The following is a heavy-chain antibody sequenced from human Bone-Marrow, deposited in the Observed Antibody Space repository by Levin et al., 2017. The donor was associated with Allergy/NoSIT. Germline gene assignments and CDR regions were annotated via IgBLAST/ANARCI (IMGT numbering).Heavy chain of an antibody. D-gene: IGHD5-24*01. CDR2: IDSSGNYI. V-gene: IGHV3-21*01. CDR3: ARDAVEMAGTPFYFDY. CDR1: GFTFNTYG. J-gene: IGHJ4*02. Sequence: GASVKVSCAASGFTFNTYGMNWIRQAPGKGLEWVSYIDSSGNYIYYADSVRGRFTISRDNAKNSLYLQMNSLRAEDTALYYCARDAVEMAGTPFYFDYWGQGTLVTVSS.